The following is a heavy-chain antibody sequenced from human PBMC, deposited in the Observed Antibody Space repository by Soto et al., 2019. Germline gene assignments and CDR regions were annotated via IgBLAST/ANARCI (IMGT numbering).Heavy chain of an antibody. V-gene: IGHV5-51*01. CDR1: GYSFTSYW. CDR3: ARLDSSGYYYYYYGMDV. J-gene: IGHJ6*02. D-gene: IGHD3-22*01. CDR2: IYPGDSDT. Sequence: GESLKISCKGSGYSFTSYWIGWVRQMPGKGLEWMGIIYPGDSDTRYSPSFQGQVTISADKSISTAYLQWSSLKASDTAMYYCARLDSSGYYYYYYGMDVWGQGTTVTVS.